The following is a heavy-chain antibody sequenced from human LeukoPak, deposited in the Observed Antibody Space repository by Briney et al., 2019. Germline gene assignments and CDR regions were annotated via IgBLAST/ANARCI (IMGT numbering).Heavy chain of an antibody. CDR3: AKPPPSIVMVTAIYVY. CDR2: ISGSGGST. D-gene: IGHD2-21*02. CDR1: GFTFSSYA. J-gene: IGHJ4*02. V-gene: IGHV3-23*01. Sequence: GGSLRLSCAASGFTFSSYAMSWVRQAPGKGLEWVSAISGSGGSTYYADSVKGRFTISRDNSKNTLYLQMNSLRAEDTAVYYCAKPPPSIVMVTAIYVYWGQGTLVTVSS.